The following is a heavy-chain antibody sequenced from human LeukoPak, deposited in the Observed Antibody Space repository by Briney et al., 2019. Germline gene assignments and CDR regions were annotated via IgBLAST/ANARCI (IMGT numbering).Heavy chain of an antibody. CDR3: ARDPTEMATIRP. D-gene: IGHD5-24*01. CDR1: GFTFSSYS. CDR2: ISSSSSYI. Sequence: GGSLRLSCAASGFTFSSYSMNWVRQAPGKGLEWVSSISSSSSYIYYADSVKGRFTISRDNAKNSLYLQMNSLRAEDTAVYYCARDPTEMATIRPWGQGTLVTVSS. V-gene: IGHV3-21*01. J-gene: IGHJ5*02.